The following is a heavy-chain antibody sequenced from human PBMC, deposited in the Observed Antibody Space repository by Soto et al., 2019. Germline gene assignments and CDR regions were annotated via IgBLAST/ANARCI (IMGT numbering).Heavy chain of an antibody. CDR2: ISSSSSYI. J-gene: IGHJ6*03. V-gene: IGHV3-21*01. CDR3: ARGSSYYYYMDV. Sequence: EVQLVESGGGLVKPGGSLRLSCAASGFTFSSYRMNWVRQAPGKGLEWVSSISSSSSYIYYADTVKGRFTISRDNAKNSLYLQMNSLRADATAVYYCARGSSYYYYMDVWGKGTTVTVSS. CDR1: GFTFSSYR. D-gene: IGHD6-6*01.